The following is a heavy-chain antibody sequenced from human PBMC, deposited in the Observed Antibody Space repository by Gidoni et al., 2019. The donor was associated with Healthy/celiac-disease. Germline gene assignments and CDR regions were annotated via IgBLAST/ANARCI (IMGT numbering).Heavy chain of an antibody. CDR3: ARVYCSGGSCNDY. Sequence: QVQLQQWGAGLLKPSETLSLTCAVYGGSFSGYYWSWIRQPPGKGLEWIGEINHSGSTNYNPPLKGRVTISVDTSKNQFSLKLSSVTAADTAVYYCARVYCSGGSCNDYWGQGTLVTVSS. D-gene: IGHD2-15*01. CDR1: GGSFSGYY. CDR2: INHSGST. V-gene: IGHV4-34*01. J-gene: IGHJ4*02.